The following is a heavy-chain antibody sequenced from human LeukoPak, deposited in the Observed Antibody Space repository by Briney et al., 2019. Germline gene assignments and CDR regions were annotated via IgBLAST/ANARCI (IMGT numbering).Heavy chain of an antibody. CDR2: IYHSGST. D-gene: IGHD4-17*01. V-gene: IGHV4-30-2*01. CDR3: ARGDYGDYEGAFDI. Sequence: PSQTLSLTCAVSGGSISSGGYSWSWIRQPPGKGLEWIGYIYHSGSTYYNPSLKSRVTISVDRSKNQFSLKLSSVTAADTAVYYCARGDYGDYEGAFDIWGQGTMVTVSS. CDR1: GGSISSGGYS. J-gene: IGHJ3*02.